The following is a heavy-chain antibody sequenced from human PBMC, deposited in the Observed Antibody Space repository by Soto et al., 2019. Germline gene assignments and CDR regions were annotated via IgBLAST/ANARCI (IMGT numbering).Heavy chain of an antibody. CDR2: ISYDGSNK. Sequence: QVQLVESGGGVVQPGRSLRLSCAASGFTFSSYGMHWVRQAPGKGLEWVAVISYDGSNKYYADSVKGRFTISRDNSKNTLYLQMNSLRAEDTAVYYCAKDLHTMVRGVIITPNYYYYYGMDVWGQGTTVTVSS. J-gene: IGHJ6*02. D-gene: IGHD3-10*01. CDR1: GFTFSSYG. CDR3: AKDLHTMVRGVIITPNYYYYYGMDV. V-gene: IGHV3-30*18.